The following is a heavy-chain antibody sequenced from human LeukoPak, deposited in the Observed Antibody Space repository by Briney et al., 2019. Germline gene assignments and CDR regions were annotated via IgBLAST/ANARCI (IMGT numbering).Heavy chain of an antibody. CDR3: ARDPAGYYYDRGDY. Sequence: SETLSLTCTVSGGSISSGDYYWSWIRQPPGKGLEWIGYIYYSGSTYYNPSLKSRVTISVDTSKNQFSLKLSSVTAADTAVYYCARDPAGYYYDRGDYWGQGTLVTVSS. D-gene: IGHD3-22*01. J-gene: IGHJ4*02. V-gene: IGHV4-30-4*01. CDR1: GGSISSGDYY. CDR2: IYYSGST.